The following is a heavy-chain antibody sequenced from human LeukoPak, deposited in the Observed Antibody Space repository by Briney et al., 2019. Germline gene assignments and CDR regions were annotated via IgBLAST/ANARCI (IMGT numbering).Heavy chain of an antibody. V-gene: IGHV3-21*01. Sequence: PGGSLRLSCAASGFTFSSYEMNWVRQAPGKGLEWVSSISTSSSYIYYADSVKGRFTISRDNAKNTLYLQMNSLRAEDTAVYYCAKDFSVDGGDYGDAFDIWGQGTMVTVSS. CDR3: AKDFSVDGGDYGDAFDI. D-gene: IGHD3-16*01. CDR1: GFTFSSYE. J-gene: IGHJ3*02. CDR2: ISTSSSYI.